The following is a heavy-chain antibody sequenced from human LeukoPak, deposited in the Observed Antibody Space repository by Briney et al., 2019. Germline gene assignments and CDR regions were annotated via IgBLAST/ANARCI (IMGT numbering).Heavy chain of an antibody. Sequence: ASVKVSCKASGYTFTSYYIHWVRQAPGQGLEWMGIINPSGGSTSYAQKFQGRVTMTRDTSTSTVYMELSGLRSEDTAVYYCARDIGSAIHLKPDAFDIWGQGTVVTVSS. J-gene: IGHJ3*02. CDR3: ARDIGSAIHLKPDAFDI. CDR2: INPSGGST. CDR1: GYTFTSYY. V-gene: IGHV1-46*01. D-gene: IGHD3-10*01.